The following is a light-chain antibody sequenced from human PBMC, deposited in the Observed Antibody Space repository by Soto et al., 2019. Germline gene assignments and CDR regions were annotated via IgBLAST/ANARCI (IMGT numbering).Light chain of an antibody. V-gene: IGLV2-14*01. Sequence: QSALTQPASVSGSPEQSITISCTGTITDVGSSNYVSWYKQHPGKAPKLMIYDVSNRPSGVSNRFSGSKSGNTASLTISGLQAEDEADYYCSSYTTTSTWVFGGGTKVTVL. CDR1: ITDVGSSNY. J-gene: IGLJ2*01. CDR2: DVS. CDR3: SSYTTTSTWV.